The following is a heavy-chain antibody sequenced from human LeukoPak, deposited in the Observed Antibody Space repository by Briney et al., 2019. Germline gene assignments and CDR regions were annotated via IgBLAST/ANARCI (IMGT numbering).Heavy chain of an antibody. J-gene: IGHJ4*02. CDR1: AFTLRNYE. D-gene: IGHD1-26*01. CDR2: ISSCGSSA. CDR3: ARDQWDEDYFDY. V-gene: IGHV3-48*03. Sequence: GGSLRLSCAASAFTLRNYEMHWVRKAPGKRLEWVSYISSCGSSAFYADSVKGRFTISRDNAKNSLYLQMNSLRAEDTAVYYCARDQWDEDYFDYWGQGTLVTVSS.